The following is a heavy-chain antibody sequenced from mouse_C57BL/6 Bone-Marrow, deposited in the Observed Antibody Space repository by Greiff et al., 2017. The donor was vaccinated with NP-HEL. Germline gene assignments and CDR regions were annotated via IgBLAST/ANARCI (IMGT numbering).Heavy chain of an antibody. J-gene: IGHJ3*01. V-gene: IGHV1-15*01. CDR3: TRELRPGFAY. CDR2: IDPETGGT. D-gene: IGHD2-4*01. CDR1: GYTFTDYE. Sequence: VQLQQSGAELVRPGASVTLSCKASGYTFTDYEMHWVTQTPVHGLEWIGAIDPETGGTAYNQKFKGKAILTADKSSSTAYMERRRLTSEDSAVYYCTRELRPGFAYWGQGTLVTVSA.